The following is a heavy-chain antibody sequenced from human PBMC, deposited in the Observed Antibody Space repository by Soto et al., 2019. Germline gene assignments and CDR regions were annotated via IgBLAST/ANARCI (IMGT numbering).Heavy chain of an antibody. CDR3: ARDIWGSHRSFLDN. V-gene: IGHV1-69*13. J-gene: IGHJ4*02. D-gene: IGHD3-16*02. Sequence: SLKGSCKASGGTFRSYAISWGRQAPGQGLEWMGGINPVFGTANYAQKFQGRVTITGDASTSTAYMELRSLISEDTAVYYCARDIWGSHRSFLDNWGEGTLVTGSS. CDR1: GGTFRSYA. CDR2: INPVFGTA.